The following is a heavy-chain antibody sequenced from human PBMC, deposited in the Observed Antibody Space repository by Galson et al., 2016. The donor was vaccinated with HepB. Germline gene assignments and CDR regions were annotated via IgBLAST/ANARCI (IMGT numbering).Heavy chain of an antibody. CDR1: GFMFNRYG. D-gene: IGHD1/OR15-1a*01. J-gene: IGHJ4*02. CDR2: IGRDGVNR. V-gene: IGHV3-33*01. Sequence: SLRLSCAASGFMFNRYGMHWVRQAPGKGLEWVAVIGRDGVNRFYGGSVKGRFTISRDNSKNTLDLQMNSLRAEDTALYYCVRDDDKSGNNLDDWGQGTLVTVSS. CDR3: VRDDDKSGNNLDD.